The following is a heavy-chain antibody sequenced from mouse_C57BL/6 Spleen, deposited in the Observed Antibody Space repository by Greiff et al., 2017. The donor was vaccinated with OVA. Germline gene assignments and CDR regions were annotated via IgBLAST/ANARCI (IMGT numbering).Heavy chain of an antibody. CDR2: INPSSGYT. D-gene: IGHD3-3*01. V-gene: IGHV1-7*01. Sequence: QVQLQQSGADLAKPGASVKLSCKASGYTFTSYWMHWVKQRPGQGLEWIGYINPSSGYTKYNQKFKDKATLTADKSSSTAYMQLSNLTYEDSAVYYCAKREGREYAMDYWGQGTSVTVSS. CDR3: AKREGREYAMDY. J-gene: IGHJ4*01. CDR1: GYTFTSYW.